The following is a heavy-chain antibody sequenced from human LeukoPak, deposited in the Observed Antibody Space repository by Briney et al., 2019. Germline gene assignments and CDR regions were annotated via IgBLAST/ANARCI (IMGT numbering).Heavy chain of an antibody. CDR1: GFTFSDYY. CDR3: ARVGAAAANWYFDL. V-gene: IGHV3-11*04. J-gene: IGHJ2*01. CDR2: I. Sequence: GSLRLSCAASGFTFSDYYISWIRQAPGKGLEWVSSIKGQFTISRDNAKDSLYLQMNSLRAEDSAVYYCARVGAAAANWYFDLWGRGTLVTVSS. D-gene: IGHD6-25*01.